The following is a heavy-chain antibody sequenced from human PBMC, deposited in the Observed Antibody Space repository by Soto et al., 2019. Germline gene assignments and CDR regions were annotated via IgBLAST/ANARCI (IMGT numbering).Heavy chain of an antibody. CDR3: AGGGGHNLEY. Sequence: EVQLAESGGTLVQPGGSLRLSCAVSGFTFSGYWMSWVRQAPGKGLEWVAILNNDGSQTNYVDSVRGRFSISRDNTKNSLYLQMNSLRVEDTAVFFCAGGGGHNLEYWGRGALVTVSS. D-gene: IGHD1-1*01. CDR1: GFTFSGYW. J-gene: IGHJ4*02. V-gene: IGHV3-7*04. CDR2: LNNDGSQT.